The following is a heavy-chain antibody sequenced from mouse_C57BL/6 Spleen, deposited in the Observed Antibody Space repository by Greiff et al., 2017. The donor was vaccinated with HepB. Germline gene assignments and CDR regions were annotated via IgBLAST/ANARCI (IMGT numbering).Heavy chain of an antibody. CDR2: IRNKANGYTT. CDR3: ARLANLAFAY. J-gene: IGHJ3*01. CDR1: GFTFTDYY. D-gene: IGHD6-1*01. V-gene: IGHV7-3*01. Sequence: EVHLVESGGGLVQPGGSLSLSCAASGFTFTDYYMSWVRQPPGKALEWLGFIRNKANGYTTEYSASVKGRFTISRDNSQSILYLQMNALRAEDSATYYCARLANLAFAYWGQGTLVTVSA.